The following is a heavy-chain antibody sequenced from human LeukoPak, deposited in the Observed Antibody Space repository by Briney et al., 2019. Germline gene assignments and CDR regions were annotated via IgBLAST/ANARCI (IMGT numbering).Heavy chain of an antibody. CDR2: ISYDGTKT. CDR3: EREWFGESN. D-gene: IGHD3-10*01. V-gene: IGHV3-30*04. CDR1: GFTFSSSN. J-gene: IGHJ4*02. Sequence: GGSLRLSCAPSGFTFSSSNMHWVRQSPGKGLEWVALISYDGTKTYYAESVKGRFTVSRDNSKNTLFLQMNSLTAEDTAIYYCEREWFGESNWGQGARVTVSS.